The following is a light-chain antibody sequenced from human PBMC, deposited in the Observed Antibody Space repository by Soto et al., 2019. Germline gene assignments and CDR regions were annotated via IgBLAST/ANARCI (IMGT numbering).Light chain of an antibody. V-gene: IGKV1-5*03. CDR3: QQYNNWPSWT. CDR2: KTS. CDR1: QSISNW. Sequence: DIQMTQSPSTLSASVGDRVTITCRASQSISNWLAWYQQKPGKAPKLLIYKTSNLDSGVPSRFSGSGSGTEFSLTISSLQSEDFAVYYCQQYNNWPSWTFGQGTKVDIK. J-gene: IGKJ1*01.